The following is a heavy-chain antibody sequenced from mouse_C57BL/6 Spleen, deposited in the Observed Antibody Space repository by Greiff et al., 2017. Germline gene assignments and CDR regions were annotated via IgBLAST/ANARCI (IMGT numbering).Heavy chain of an antibody. CDR1: GYTFTSYW. Sequence: QVQLQQSGAELVKPGASVKLSCKASGYTFTSYWMHWVKQRPGQGLEWIGMIHPNSGSTNYNEKFKSKATLTVDKSSSTAYMQLSSLTSEDSAVYYCARSDYSKGWFADWGQGTLVTVSA. CDR2: IHPNSGST. D-gene: IGHD2-5*01. CDR3: ARSDYSKGWFAD. J-gene: IGHJ3*01. V-gene: IGHV1-64*01.